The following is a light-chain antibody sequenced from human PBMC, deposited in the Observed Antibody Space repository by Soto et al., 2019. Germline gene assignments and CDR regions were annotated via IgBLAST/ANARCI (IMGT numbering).Light chain of an antibody. CDR3: ATWDRSLSVGV. Sequence: QSVLTQPPSVSEAPGQKVTISCSGSSSNIVNNYVFWYHQLPGTAPKLLIYDNDKRTSGIPDRFSGSKSGPSATLGITGLQTGDEADYYCATWDRSLSVGVFGGGTKLTVL. CDR1: SSNIVNNY. J-gene: IGLJ2*01. CDR2: DND. V-gene: IGLV1-51*01.